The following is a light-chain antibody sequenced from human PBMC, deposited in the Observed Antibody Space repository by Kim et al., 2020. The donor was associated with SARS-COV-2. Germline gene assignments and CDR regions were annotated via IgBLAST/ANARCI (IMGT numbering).Light chain of an antibody. J-gene: IGKJ2*04. V-gene: IGKV1-27*01. CDR2: AAS. CDR3: GRYNGARS. Sequence: DIQMTQSPSSLSASVGDRVTIACRASQDISNYLAWYQQKSGKGPKLLISAASTWQSGVPSRFSGSGSGTDFTLTITNLQPADVATYYCGRYNGARSFGGGTQVDIK. CDR1: QDISNY.